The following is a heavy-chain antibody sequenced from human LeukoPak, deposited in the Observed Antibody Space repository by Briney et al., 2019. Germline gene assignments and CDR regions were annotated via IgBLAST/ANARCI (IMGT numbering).Heavy chain of an antibody. CDR1: TDSVSKSLYH. D-gene: IGHD3-22*01. CDR3: ASAKLGYYYDTNGYFDS. Sequence: SETLFLTCTVSTDSVSKSLYHWAWVRQPPGKGLEWIAEIYYQGNTYYNPSLSGRVTISVDTSKNQFSLQLNAVTAADTALYFCASAKLGYYYDTNGYFDSWGQGIPVTVSS. V-gene: IGHV4-39*07. CDR2: IYYQGNT. J-gene: IGHJ4*02.